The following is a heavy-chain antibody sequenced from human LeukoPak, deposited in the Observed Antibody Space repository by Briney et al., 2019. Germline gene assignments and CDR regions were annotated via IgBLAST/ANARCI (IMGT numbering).Heavy chain of an antibody. D-gene: IGHD3-3*01. CDR2: IYYSGST. Sequence: PSETLSLTCTVSGGSFSSGGYYWSWIRQHPGKGLEWIGYIYYSGSTYYNPSLKSRVTISVDTSKNQFSLKLSSVTAADTAVYYCARDGSYYDFWSGYPDYYGMDVWGQGTTVTVSS. CDR1: GGSFSSGGYY. J-gene: IGHJ6*02. V-gene: IGHV4-31*03. CDR3: ARDGSYYDFWSGYPDYYGMDV.